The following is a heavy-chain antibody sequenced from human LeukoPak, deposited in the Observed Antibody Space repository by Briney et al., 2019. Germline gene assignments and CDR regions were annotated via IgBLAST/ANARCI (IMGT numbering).Heavy chain of an antibody. J-gene: IGHJ4*02. CDR3: ARGSSGWYTPRFDY. V-gene: IGHV4-38-2*02. Sequence: PSETLSLTCTVSGYSISIGYYWGWIRQPPGQGLEWIGSVYHSGSTYYNPSLKSRVTISVDTSKNQFSLKLSSVTAADTAVYYCARGSSGWYTPRFDYWGQGTLVTVSS. CDR2: VYHSGST. CDR1: GYSISIGYY. D-gene: IGHD6-19*01.